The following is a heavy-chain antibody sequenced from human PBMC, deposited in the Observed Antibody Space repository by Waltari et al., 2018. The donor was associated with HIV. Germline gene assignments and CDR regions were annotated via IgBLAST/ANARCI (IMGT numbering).Heavy chain of an antibody. Sequence: EVQLVETGGGLIQPGGSLRLSCAASGFTVSSNYMSWVRQAPGKGLEWVLVIYSGGSTYYADSVKGRFTISRDNSKNTLYLQMNSLRAEDTAVYYCARERYSYGSYYGMDVWGQGTTVTVSS. V-gene: IGHV3-53*02. CDR1: GFTVSSNY. J-gene: IGHJ6*02. CDR2: IYSGGST. D-gene: IGHD5-18*01. CDR3: ARERYSYGSYYGMDV.